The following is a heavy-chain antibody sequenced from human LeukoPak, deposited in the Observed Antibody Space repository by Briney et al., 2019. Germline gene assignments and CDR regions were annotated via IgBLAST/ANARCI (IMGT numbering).Heavy chain of an antibody. CDR3: ARDGSRADAFDI. CDR2: IYYSGST. Sequence: SETLSLTCTVSGGSISSGDYYWSWIRQPPGKGLAWIGYIYYSGSTYYNPSLKSRVTISVDTSKNQFSLKLSSVTAADTAVYYCARDGSRADAFDIWGQGTMVTVSS. CDR1: GGSISSGDYY. D-gene: IGHD3-10*01. J-gene: IGHJ3*02. V-gene: IGHV4-30-4*08.